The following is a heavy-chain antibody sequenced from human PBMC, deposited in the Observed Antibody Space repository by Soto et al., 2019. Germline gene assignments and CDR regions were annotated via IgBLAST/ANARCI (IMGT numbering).Heavy chain of an antibody. J-gene: IGHJ4*02. CDR2: IYYSGST. CDR1: GGSVSSGSYY. V-gene: IGHV4-61*01. D-gene: IGHD5-18*01. Sequence: NPSETLSLTCTVSGGSVSSGSYYWSWIRRPPGKGLEWIGYIYYSGSTNYNPSLKSRVTISVDTSKNQFSLKLSSVTAADTAVYYCARGGDVDTAENTNFDYWGQGTLVTVS. CDR3: ARGGDVDTAENTNFDY.